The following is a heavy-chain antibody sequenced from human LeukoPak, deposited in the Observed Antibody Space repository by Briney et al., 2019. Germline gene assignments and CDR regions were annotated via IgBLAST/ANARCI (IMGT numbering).Heavy chain of an antibody. CDR3: ARDREDSSWYNWFDP. D-gene: IGHD6-13*01. J-gene: IGHJ5*02. CDR2: INHSGST. CDR1: GGSFSVYY. V-gene: IGHV4-34*01. Sequence: SETLSLTCAVYGGSFSVYYWSWIRQPPGKGLEWIGEINHSGSTNYNPSLKSRVTISVDTSKNQFSLKLSSVTAEDTAVYYCARDREDSSWYNWFDPWGQGTLVTVSS.